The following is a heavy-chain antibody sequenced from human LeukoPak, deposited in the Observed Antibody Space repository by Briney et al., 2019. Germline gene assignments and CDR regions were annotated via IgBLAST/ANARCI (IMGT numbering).Heavy chain of an antibody. Sequence: EASVKVSCKASGYTFTGYYIHWVRQAPGQGLEWMAWINPNSGDTKCAQKFQGRVTMTRDTSISTAYMELSRLTSDDTAVYYCARRTIYDYWSGDLDYWGQGTLVTVSS. CDR3: ARRTIYDYWSGDLDY. J-gene: IGHJ4*02. CDR2: INPNSGDT. V-gene: IGHV1-2*02. CDR1: GYTFTGYY. D-gene: IGHD3-3*01.